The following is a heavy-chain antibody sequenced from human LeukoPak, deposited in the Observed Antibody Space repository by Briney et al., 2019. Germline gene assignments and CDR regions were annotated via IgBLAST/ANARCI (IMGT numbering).Heavy chain of an antibody. V-gene: IGHV1-8*01. Sequence: ASVKVSCKASGYTFISYDINWVRQATGQGLEWMGWMNPNSGNTGYAQKFQGRVTMTRNTSISTAYMELSSLRSEDTAVYYCARGPNIVVMTASYWYFDLWGRGTLVTVSS. J-gene: IGHJ2*01. CDR3: ARGPNIVVMTASYWYFDL. CDR2: MNPNSGNT. CDR1: GYTFISYD. D-gene: IGHD2-21*02.